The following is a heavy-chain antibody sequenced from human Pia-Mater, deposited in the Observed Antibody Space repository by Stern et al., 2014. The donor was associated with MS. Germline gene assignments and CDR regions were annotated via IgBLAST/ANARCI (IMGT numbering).Heavy chain of an antibody. D-gene: IGHD4-17*01. V-gene: IGHV5-51*01. CDR2: IYPGDSDT. Sequence: EVQLEESGAEVKKPGESLKISCKGSGYSFTANWIAWVRQMPGKGLEWMGIIYPGDSDTRYSPSFQGQVTISADKSISPAYLQWSSLKASDPAMYYCARDYGDYAFDYWGQGTLVTVSS. CDR1: GYSFTANW. CDR3: ARDYGDYAFDY. J-gene: IGHJ4*02.